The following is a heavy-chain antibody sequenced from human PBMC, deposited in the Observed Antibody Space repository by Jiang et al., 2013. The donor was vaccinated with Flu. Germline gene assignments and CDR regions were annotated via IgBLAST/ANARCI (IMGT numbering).Heavy chain of an antibody. D-gene: IGHD3-22*01. Sequence: QLVESGGALVQPGGSLRLSCAASGFTFSSYAMSWFRQAPGKGLEWASAVSGGGDSTYYAHSVRGRFTISRDNPKNTLFLQMNSLRAEDTAIYYCAKLGDYFDSSGYFHYWGQGTLVTVSS. CDR1: GFTFSSYA. CDR3: AKLGDYFDSSGYFHY. V-gene: IGHV3-23*04. CDR2: VSGGGDST. J-gene: IGHJ4*02.